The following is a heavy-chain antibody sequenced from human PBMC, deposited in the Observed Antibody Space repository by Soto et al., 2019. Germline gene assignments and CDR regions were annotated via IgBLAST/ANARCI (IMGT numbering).Heavy chain of an antibody. V-gene: IGHV3-48*02. Sequence: EVQLVESGGGLVQPGGSLRLSCAASGFTFSSYSMNWVRQAPGKGLEWVSYISSSSSTIYYADSVKGRFTISRDNAKNSLYLQMNSLRDEDTAVYYCARDRNWPPGDFGVVIRYYYYYGMDVWGQGTTVTVSS. J-gene: IGHJ6*02. CDR3: ARDRNWPPGDFGVVIRYYYYYGMDV. CDR1: GFTFSSYS. CDR2: ISSSSSTI. D-gene: IGHD3-3*01.